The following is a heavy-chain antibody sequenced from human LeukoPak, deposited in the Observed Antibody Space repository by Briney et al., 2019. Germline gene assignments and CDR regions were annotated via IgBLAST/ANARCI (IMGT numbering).Heavy chain of an antibody. CDR1: GGSMYTYY. Sequence: PSETLSLTCSVSGGSMYTYYWSWIRQPPGKGLECVGHIYYSGTTNYNPSLKSRVIMSIDTSKNQFSLKLTSVTAADTAVYYCARVSVAGPRPPPINAFDIWGQGAMVTVSS. J-gene: IGHJ3*02. V-gene: IGHV4-59*01. D-gene: IGHD6-19*01. CDR3: ARVSVAGPRPPPINAFDI. CDR2: IYYSGTT.